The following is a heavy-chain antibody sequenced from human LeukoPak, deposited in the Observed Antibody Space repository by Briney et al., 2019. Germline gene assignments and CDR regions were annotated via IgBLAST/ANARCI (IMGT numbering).Heavy chain of an antibody. D-gene: IGHD2-15*01. J-gene: IGHJ5*02. CDR1: GGSISSSTYY. CDR3: ARVRYCSGGSCYRFDP. V-gene: IGHV4-31*03. Sequence: SETLSLTCTVSGGSISSSTYYWGWIRQPPGKGLEWIGYIYYSGSTYYNPSLKSRVTISVDTSKNQFSLKLSSVTAADTAVYYCARVRYCSGGSCYRFDPWGQGTLVTVSS. CDR2: IYYSGST.